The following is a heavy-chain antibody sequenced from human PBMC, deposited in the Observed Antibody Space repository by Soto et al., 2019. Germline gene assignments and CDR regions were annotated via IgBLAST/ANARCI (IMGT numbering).Heavy chain of an antibody. CDR2: IRSKANSYAT. V-gene: IGHV3-73*01. Sequence: GGSLRLSCAASGFTFSGSAMHWVRQASGKGLEWVGRIRSKANSYATAYAASVKGRFTISRDDSKNTAYLQMNSLKTEDTAVYYCTGSGWRRGGAFDIWGQGTMVTVS. CDR3: TGSGWRRGGAFDI. J-gene: IGHJ3*02. CDR1: GFTFSGSA. D-gene: IGHD6-19*01.